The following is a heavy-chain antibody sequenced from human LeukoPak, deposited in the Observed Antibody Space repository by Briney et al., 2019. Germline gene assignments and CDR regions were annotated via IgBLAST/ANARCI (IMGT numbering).Heavy chain of an antibody. Sequence: PGGSLRLSCAASGFTFSSYSMNWVRQAPGKGLEWVSVIYTGGTTHYADPLKGRFTISRDSSKNTLYLQMNSLRVEDTAIYYCTRDPHDYGDYGSWGQGTLVTVSS. J-gene: IGHJ5*02. CDR2: IYTGGTT. CDR1: GFTFSSYS. CDR3: TRDPHDYGDYGS. V-gene: IGHV3-66*01. D-gene: IGHD4-17*01.